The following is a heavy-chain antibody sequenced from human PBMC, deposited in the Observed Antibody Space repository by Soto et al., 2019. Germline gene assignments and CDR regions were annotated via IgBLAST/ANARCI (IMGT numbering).Heavy chain of an antibody. D-gene: IGHD6-19*01. V-gene: IGHV1-3*01. J-gene: IGHJ4*02. CDR1: GYTFTSYG. CDR2: INAGNGNT. CDR3: ARDGAGAGNINFDY. Sequence: ASVKVSCKASGYTFTSYGMHWVRQAPGQRLEWMGWINAGNGNTKYSQKFQGRVTISRDTSASTAYMELSSLRSEDTAVYYCARDGAGAGNINFDYWGQGTLVTVS.